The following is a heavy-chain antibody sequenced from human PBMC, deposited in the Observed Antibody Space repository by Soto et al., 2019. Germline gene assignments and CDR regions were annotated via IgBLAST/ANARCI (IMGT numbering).Heavy chain of an antibody. J-gene: IGHJ6*04. CDR2: IIPILGIA. Sequence: ASVKVSCKASGGTFSSYTISWVRQAPGQGLEWMGRIIPILGIANYAQKFQGSVTITADKSTSTAYMGLSSLRAEDTAVYYCARGGQYYYGSGSFSFSMDVWGKGTTVTVSS. CDR3: ARGGQYYYGSGSFSFSMDV. V-gene: IGHV1-69*02. CDR1: GGTFSSYT. D-gene: IGHD3-10*01.